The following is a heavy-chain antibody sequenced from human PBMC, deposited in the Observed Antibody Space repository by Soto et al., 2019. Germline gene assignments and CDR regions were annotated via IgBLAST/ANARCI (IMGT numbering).Heavy chain of an antibody. D-gene: IGHD3-22*01. CDR3: ARGLHMYDTSGYYPPWAFDT. CDR1: GGSISSGGYY. V-gene: IGHV4-31*03. CDR2: IYYSGST. Sequence: PSETLSLTCTVSGGSISSGGYYWSWIRQHPGKGLEWIGYIYYSGSTYYNPSLKSRVTISVDTSKNQFSLKLSSVTAADTAVYYCARGLHMYDTSGYYPPWAFDTWGQGTMVTVSS. J-gene: IGHJ3*02.